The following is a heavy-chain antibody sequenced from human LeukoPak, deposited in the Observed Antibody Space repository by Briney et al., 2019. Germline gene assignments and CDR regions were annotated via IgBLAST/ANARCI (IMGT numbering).Heavy chain of an antibody. CDR3: ARGYYDILTGYSNEFDY. J-gene: IGHJ4*02. CDR2: IYYSGST. Sequence: PSETLSLTCTVSGGSISSGDYYWSWIRQPPGKGLEWIGYIYYSGSTHYNPSLKSRVTISVDTSKNQFSLKLSSVTAADTAVYYCARGYYDILTGYSNEFDYWGQGTLVTVSS. V-gene: IGHV4-30-4*01. CDR1: GGSISSGDYY. D-gene: IGHD3-9*01.